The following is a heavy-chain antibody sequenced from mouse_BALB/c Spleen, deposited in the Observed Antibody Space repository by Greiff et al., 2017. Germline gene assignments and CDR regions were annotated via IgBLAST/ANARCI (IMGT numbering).Heavy chain of an antibody. Sequence: LQQPGSELVRPGASVKLSCKASGYTFTSYWMHWVKQRHGQGLEWIGNIYPGSGSTNYDEKFKSKGTLTVDTSSSTAYMHLSSLTSEDSAVYYCTRDSIHYYGHYYAMDYWGQGTSVTVSS. CDR1: GYTFTSYW. D-gene: IGHD1-2*01. J-gene: IGHJ4*01. V-gene: IGHV1S22*01. CDR2: IYPGSGST. CDR3: TRDSIHYYGHYYAMDY.